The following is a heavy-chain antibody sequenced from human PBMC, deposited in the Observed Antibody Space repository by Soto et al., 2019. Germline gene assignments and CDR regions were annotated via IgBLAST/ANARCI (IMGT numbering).Heavy chain of an antibody. CDR2: ISGSGGST. CDR1: GFTFSSYA. V-gene: IGHV3-23*01. Sequence: GGSLRLSCAASGFTFSSYAMSWVRQAPGKGLEWVSAISGSGGSTYYADSVKGRFTISRDNSKNTLYLQMNSLRAEDTAVYYCAKDHDDSSSWFGLAVAGDFDYWGQGTLVTVSS. J-gene: IGHJ4*02. D-gene: IGHD6-13*01. CDR3: AKDHDDSSSWFGLAVAGDFDY.